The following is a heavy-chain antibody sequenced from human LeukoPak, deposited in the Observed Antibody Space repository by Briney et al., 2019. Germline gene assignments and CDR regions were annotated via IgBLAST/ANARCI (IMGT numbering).Heavy chain of an antibody. J-gene: IGHJ3*02. CDR1: GFNFYMYA. Sequence: PGRSLRLSCVGSGFNFYMYALHWVRQAPGKGLEWLAVTTYDGEYKYYTDSVKGRFTISRDNSKNTLYLQKNSLRLEDTAVCYCAREGYGVGWTDHDAFDMWGQGTMVTVSS. V-gene: IGHV3-30*04. CDR3: AREGYGVGWTDHDAFDM. D-gene: IGHD2-15*01. CDR2: TTYDGEYK.